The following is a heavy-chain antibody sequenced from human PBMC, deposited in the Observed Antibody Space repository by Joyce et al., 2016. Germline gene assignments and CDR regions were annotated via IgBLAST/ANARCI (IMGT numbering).Heavy chain of an antibody. CDR3: AIYVGHFYYMGV. D-gene: IGHD3-16*01. Sequence: QVQLVASGGGVVQPGRSLRLSCAASGFIFSNYGMHWVRQAPGKGLGWVALIAYYGSDKYYVDSVKGRFTISRDNSKNALYLQMSNVRAEDTAMYFCAIYVGHFYYMGVWGKGTTVTVSS. J-gene: IGHJ6*03. CDR2: IAYYGSDK. V-gene: IGHV3-30*03. CDR1: GFIFSNYG.